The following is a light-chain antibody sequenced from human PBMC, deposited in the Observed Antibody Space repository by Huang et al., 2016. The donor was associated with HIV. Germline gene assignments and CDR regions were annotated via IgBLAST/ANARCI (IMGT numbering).Light chain of an antibody. J-gene: IGKJ4*01. Sequence: DIVMTQSPDSLAVSLGERATVNCKSSQTILYSSKNKNYLAWYQQKPGQPPKFVSYWASTRESGVPDRCSGSGSGTDFTLTISSLQAEDVAVYYCQQYFETPLTFGGGTKVEIK. V-gene: IGKV4-1*01. CDR1: QTILYSSKNKNY. CDR2: WAS. CDR3: QQYFETPLT.